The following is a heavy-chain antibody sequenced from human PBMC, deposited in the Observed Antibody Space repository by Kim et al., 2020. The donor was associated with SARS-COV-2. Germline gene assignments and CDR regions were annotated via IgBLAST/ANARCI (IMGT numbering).Heavy chain of an antibody. CDR2: IRPDGSAT. CDR3: ARETVPAGLDY. CDR1: GFTFSSYW. Sequence: GGSLRLSCTASGFTFSSYWMHWVRQAPGKGLVWVSRIRPDGSATGYADSAKGRFTISRDNAKNTLYLQMNSLRAEDTAVYYCARETVPAGLDYWGQGALVTVSS. V-gene: IGHV3-74*01. J-gene: IGHJ4*02. D-gene: IGHD6-13*01.